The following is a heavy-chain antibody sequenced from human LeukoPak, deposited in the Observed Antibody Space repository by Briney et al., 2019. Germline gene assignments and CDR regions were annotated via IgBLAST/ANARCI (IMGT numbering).Heavy chain of an antibody. D-gene: IGHD3-3*01. V-gene: IGHV1-8*01. CDR2: MNPNSGNT. J-gene: IGHJ5*02. Sequence: ASVTVSCKASGYTFTSYDINWVRQAPGQGLEWMGWMNPNSGNTGYAQKFQGRVTMTRNTSISTAYMELSSLRSEDTAVYYCARASITIFGAVMTYNWFDPWGQGTLVTVSS. CDR1: GYTFTSYD. CDR3: ARASITIFGAVMTYNWFDP.